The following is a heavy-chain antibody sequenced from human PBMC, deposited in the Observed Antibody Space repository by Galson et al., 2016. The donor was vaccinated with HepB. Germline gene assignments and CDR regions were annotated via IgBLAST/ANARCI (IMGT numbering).Heavy chain of an antibody. CDR1: GFTFSSYW. V-gene: IGHV3-74*01. CDR3: AAERFFDWLSLFSAMDG. CDR2: INSDGSRT. Sequence: SLRLSCAASGFTFSSYWMHWVRQAPGKGLVWVSRINSDGSRTSYADSVKGRFTVSRDNANNTLFLEMTSLRAEDTAVYFCAAERFFDWLSLFSAMDGWGQGAMVTVSS. J-gene: IGHJ6*02. D-gene: IGHD3-9*01.